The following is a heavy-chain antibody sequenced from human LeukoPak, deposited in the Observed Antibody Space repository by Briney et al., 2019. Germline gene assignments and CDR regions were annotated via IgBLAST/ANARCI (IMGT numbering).Heavy chain of an antibody. CDR1: GFTFGDYA. D-gene: IGHD3-10*01. J-gene: IGHJ4*02. CDR3: TGSFGELTFFDY. CDR2: IRSKAYGGTT. Sequence: GGSLRLSCTASGFTFGDYAMSWVRQAPGKGLEWVGFIRSKAYGGTTEYAASVKGRFTISRDDSKSIAYLQMNSLKTEDTAVYYCTGSFGELTFFDYWGQGTLVTVSS. V-gene: IGHV3-49*04.